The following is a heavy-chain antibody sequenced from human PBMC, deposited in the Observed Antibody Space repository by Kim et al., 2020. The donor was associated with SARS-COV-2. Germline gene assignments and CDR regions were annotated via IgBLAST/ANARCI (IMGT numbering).Heavy chain of an antibody. CDR3: AVLAATPPMLFDY. V-gene: IGHV1-69*02. D-gene: IGHD2-15*01. J-gene: IGHJ4*02. Sequence: YAQKFQGRVTITADKSTSTAYMELSSLRSEDTAVYYCAVLAATPPMLFDYWGQGTLVTVSS.